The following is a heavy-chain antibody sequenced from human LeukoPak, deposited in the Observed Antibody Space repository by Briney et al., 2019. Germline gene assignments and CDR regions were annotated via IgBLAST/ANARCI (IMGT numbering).Heavy chain of an antibody. Sequence: PGGSLRLSCAASGFTFSSYAMSWVRQAPGKGLEWVSAISGSGGSTYHADSVKGRLTISRDNSKNTLYLQMNSLRAEDTAVHYCAKDPITGYSYGYYGYWGQGTLVTVSS. V-gene: IGHV3-23*01. CDR1: GFTFSSYA. CDR2: ISGSGGST. J-gene: IGHJ4*02. D-gene: IGHD5-18*01. CDR3: AKDPITGYSYGYYGY.